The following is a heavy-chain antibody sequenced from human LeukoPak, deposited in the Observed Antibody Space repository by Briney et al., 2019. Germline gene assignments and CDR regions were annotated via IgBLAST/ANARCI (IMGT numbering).Heavy chain of an antibody. V-gene: IGHV3-48*03. CDR2: ISSSGSTI. Sequence: GGSLRLSCAASGFTFSSYEMNWVCQAPGKGLEWVSYISSSGSTIYYADSVKGRFTISRDNAKNSLYLQMNSLRAEDTAVYYCARYGAVAGGVYWGQGTLVTVSS. J-gene: IGHJ4*02. D-gene: IGHD6-19*01. CDR3: ARYGAVAGGVY. CDR1: GFTFSSYE.